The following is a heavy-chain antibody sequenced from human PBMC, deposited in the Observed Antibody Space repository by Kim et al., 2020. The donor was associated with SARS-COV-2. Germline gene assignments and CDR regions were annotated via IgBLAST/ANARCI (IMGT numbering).Heavy chain of an antibody. J-gene: IGHJ4*02. CDR3: AKDLGLTMVRGVIIPFDY. CDR2: ISGSGGST. CDR1: GFTFSSYA. V-gene: IGHV3-23*01. Sequence: GGSLRLSCAASGFTFSSYAMSWVRQAPGKGLEWVSAISGSGGSTYYADSVKGRFTISRDNSKNTLYLQMNSLRAEDTAVYYCAKDLGLTMVRGVIIPFDYWGQGTLVTVSS. D-gene: IGHD3-10*01.